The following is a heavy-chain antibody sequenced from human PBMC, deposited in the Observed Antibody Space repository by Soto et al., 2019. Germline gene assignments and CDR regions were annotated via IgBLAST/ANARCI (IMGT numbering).Heavy chain of an antibody. V-gene: IGHV3-9*01. D-gene: IGHD3-10*01. CDR3: AKDPTPVLLWFGEFESYFDY. CDR1: GFTFDDYA. CDR2: ISWNSGSI. Sequence: SLKISCAASGFTFDDYAMHWVRQAPGKGLEWVSGISWNSGSIGYADSVKGRFTISRDNAKNSLYLQMNSLRAEDTALYYCAKDPTPVLLWFGEFESYFDYWGQGTLVTVSS. J-gene: IGHJ4*02.